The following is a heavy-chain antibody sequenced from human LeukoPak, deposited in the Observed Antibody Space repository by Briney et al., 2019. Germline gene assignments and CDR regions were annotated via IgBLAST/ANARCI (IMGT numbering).Heavy chain of an antibody. CDR2: IYYSGST. V-gene: IGHV4-39*07. CDR1: GGSISSSSYY. Sequence: SETLSLTCTVSGGSISSSSYYWGWIRQPPGKGLEWIGSIYYSGSTYYNPSLKSRVTISVDTSKNQFSLKLSSVTAADTAVYYCASRKPSLGGKVDYWGQGTLVTVSS. CDR3: ASRKPSLGGKVDY. J-gene: IGHJ4*02.